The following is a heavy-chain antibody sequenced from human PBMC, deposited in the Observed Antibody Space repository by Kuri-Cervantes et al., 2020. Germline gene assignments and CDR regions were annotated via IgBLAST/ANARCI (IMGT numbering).Heavy chain of an antibody. J-gene: IGHJ4*02. Sequence: ASVKVSCKASGYTFTSYDINWVRQATGHGLEWMGWMNPNSGNTGYAQKFQGRVTMTRNTSISTAYMELSSLRSEDTAVYYCARGYCSSTSCYIDYWGQGTLVTVSS. V-gene: IGHV1-8*01. CDR3: ARGYCSSTSCYIDY. CDR1: GYTFTSYD. CDR2: MNPNSGNT. D-gene: IGHD2-2*02.